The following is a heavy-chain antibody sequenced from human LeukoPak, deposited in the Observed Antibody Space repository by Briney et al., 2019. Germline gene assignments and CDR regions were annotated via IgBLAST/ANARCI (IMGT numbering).Heavy chain of an antibody. CDR2: IYTSGST. CDR1: GGSISSYY. CDR3: AGDFDFWSGLDP. V-gene: IGHV4-4*07. Sequence: SETLSLTCTVSGGSISSYYWSWIRQPAGKGLEWIGRIYTSGSTNYNPSLKSRVTMSVDTSKNQFSLKLRSVTAADTAIYYCAGDFDFWSGLDPWGQGTLVTVSS. J-gene: IGHJ5*02. D-gene: IGHD3-3*01.